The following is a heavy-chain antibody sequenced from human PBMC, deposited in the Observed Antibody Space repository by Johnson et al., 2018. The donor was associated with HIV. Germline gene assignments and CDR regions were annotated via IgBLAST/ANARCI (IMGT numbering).Heavy chain of an antibody. CDR2: INWNGGST. D-gene: IGHD3-3*02. J-gene: IGHJ3*02. CDR1: GFAFSSYA. Sequence: VQLVESGGALVQPGGSLRLSCVASGFAFSSYAVTWVRQTSGKGLEWVSAINWNGGSTGYADSVKGRFTISRDNAKNSLYLQMNSLRAEDTALYYCARGALGAFDIWGQGTMVTVSS. CDR3: ARGALGAFDI. V-gene: IGHV3-20*04.